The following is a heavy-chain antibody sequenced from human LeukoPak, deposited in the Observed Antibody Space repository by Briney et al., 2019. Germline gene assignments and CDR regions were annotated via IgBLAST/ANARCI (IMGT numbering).Heavy chain of an antibody. CDR1: EFTLSDYY. D-gene: IGHD3-10*01. CDR3: AKDKNGSGYYYYYYMDV. Sequence: GGSLRLSCAASEFTLSDYYMSWIRQAPGKGLEWVSAISGSGGSTYYADSVKGRFTISRDNSKNTLYLQMNSLRAEDTAVYYCAKDKNGSGYYYYYYMDVWGKGTTVTVSS. J-gene: IGHJ6*03. CDR2: ISGSGGST. V-gene: IGHV3-23*01.